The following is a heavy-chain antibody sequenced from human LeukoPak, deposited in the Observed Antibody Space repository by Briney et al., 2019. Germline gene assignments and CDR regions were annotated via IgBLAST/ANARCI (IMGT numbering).Heavy chain of an antibody. CDR3: ARSLSIAARSYMDV. CDR2: INHSGST. CDR1: GGSFSGYY. D-gene: IGHD6-6*01. V-gene: IGHV4-34*01. J-gene: IGHJ6*03. Sequence: SETLSLTCAVYGGSFSGYYWSWIRQPPGKGLEWIGEINHSGSTNYNPSLKSRVTISVDTSKNQFSLKLSSVTAADTAVYYCARSLSIAARSYMDVWGKGTTVTVSS.